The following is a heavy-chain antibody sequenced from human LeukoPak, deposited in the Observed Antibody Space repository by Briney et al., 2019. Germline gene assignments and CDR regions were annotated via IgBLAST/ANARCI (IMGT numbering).Heavy chain of an antibody. V-gene: IGHV3-7*01. Sequence: PGGSLRLSCAASGFSFSSYWMDWVRQAPGKGLEGVAIMNTDGSEKGYVDSVKGRFTISRDNAKNSLYLQMNSLGVEDTAVYYCARDPGWGAIDIWGQGTMVTVSS. CDR3: ARDPGWGAIDI. D-gene: IGHD6-19*01. CDR2: MNTDGSEK. J-gene: IGHJ3*02. CDR1: GFSFSSYW.